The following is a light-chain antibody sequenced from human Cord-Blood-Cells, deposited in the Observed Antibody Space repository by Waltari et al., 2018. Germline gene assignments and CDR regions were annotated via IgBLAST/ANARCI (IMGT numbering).Light chain of an antibody. J-gene: IGLJ2*01. V-gene: IGLV1-40*01. CDR3: QSYDSSLSGSV. CDR1: SSNIGAGYD. CDR2: CNS. Sequence: QSVLTQPPSVSGAPGQRVTISCTGSSSNIGAGYDVHWYQQLPGTAPKLHSYCNSNRPSGVPDRFSGSNSGTSASLAITGLQAEDEADYYCQSYDSSLSGSVFGGGTKLTVL.